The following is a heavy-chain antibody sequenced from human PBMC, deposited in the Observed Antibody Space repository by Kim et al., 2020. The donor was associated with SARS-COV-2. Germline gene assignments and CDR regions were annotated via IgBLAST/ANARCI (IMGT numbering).Heavy chain of an antibody. CDR1: GFTFSDYY. CDR3: ARDRRNYGSGSYYGY. V-gene: IGHV3-11*06. CDR2: ISSSSSFT. J-gene: IGHJ4*02. Sequence: GGSLRLSCAASGFTFSDYYMSWIRQAPGKGLEWVSYISSSSSFTYYADSVKGRFTISRDNAKNSLYLQMNSLRAEDTAVYYCARDRRNYGSGSYYGYWGQGTLVTVSS. D-gene: IGHD3-10*01.